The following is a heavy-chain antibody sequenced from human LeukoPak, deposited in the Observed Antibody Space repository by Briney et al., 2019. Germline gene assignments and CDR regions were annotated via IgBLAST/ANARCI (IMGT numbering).Heavy chain of an antibody. V-gene: IGHV3-23*01. D-gene: IGHD3-10*01. J-gene: IGHJ6*02. CDR3: AKVPSSDYGSGRPPFMDV. CDR1: GFSFSNYA. CDR2: ISDRGDST. Sequence: GGSLRLSCAASGFSFSNYAMSWVRQAPGKGLECVSTISDRGDSTYYADSVKGRFTISRDNYKNPLYLQMDSLRAEDAAIYYRAKVPSSDYGSGRPPFMDVWGQGNTVAVSS.